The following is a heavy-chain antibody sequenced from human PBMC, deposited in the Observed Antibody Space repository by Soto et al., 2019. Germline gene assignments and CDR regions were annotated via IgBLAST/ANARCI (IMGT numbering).Heavy chain of an antibody. J-gene: IGHJ5*02. CDR3: ARMASSGTLNWFDP. V-gene: IGHV1-8*02. CDR1: GYTFINYD. CDR2: MNPGSGKT. Sequence: ASVKVSCKASGYTFINYDISWLRQATGQGLEWMGWMNPGSGKTGYANKFQGRVTMTGDASTSTAHLELSSLTSEDTAVYYCARMASSGTLNWFDPWGQGTLVTVSS.